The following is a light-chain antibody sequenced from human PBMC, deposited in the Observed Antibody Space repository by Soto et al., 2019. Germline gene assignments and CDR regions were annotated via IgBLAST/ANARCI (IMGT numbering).Light chain of an antibody. J-gene: IGKJ4*01. CDR2: GAS. V-gene: IGKV3-15*01. CDR1: QSVSSN. Sequence: KVITQSPASVSVSPGERATLSCRASQSVSSNLAWYQQKPGQAPRLLIYGASTRATGIPARFSGSGSGTEFTLTISSLQSEDFAVYYCQQYNNWPRLFGGGTKVDI. CDR3: QQYNNWPRL.